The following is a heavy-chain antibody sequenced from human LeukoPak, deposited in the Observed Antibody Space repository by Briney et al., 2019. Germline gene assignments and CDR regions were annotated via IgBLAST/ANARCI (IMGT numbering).Heavy chain of an antibody. J-gene: IGHJ4*02. V-gene: IGHV3-48*01. D-gene: IGHD3-16*01. CDR1: GFTFSSYS. CDR3: ARGRYPYDTVISLGY. Sequence: PGGSLRLSCAGSGFTFSSYSMNWVRQAPGKGLEWVSYISSSSSAIYYADSVKGRFTISRDNAKNSLFLQMNSLRAEDTAVYYCARGRYPYDTVISLGYWGQGTLVTVSS. CDR2: ISSSSSAI.